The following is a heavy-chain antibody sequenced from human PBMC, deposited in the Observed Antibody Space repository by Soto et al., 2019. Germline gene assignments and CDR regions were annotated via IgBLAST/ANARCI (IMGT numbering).Heavy chain of an antibody. J-gene: IGHJ4*02. Sequence: ASVKVSCKASGGTFSSYAISWVRQAPGQGLEWMGGIIPIFGTANYAQKFQGRVTITADESTSTAYMELSSLRSEDTAVYYCARSIKGYCSGGSCYPLDYWGQGTLVTVSS. CDR1: GGTFSSYA. CDR3: ARSIKGYCSGGSCYPLDY. CDR2: IIPIFGTA. V-gene: IGHV1-69*13. D-gene: IGHD2-15*01.